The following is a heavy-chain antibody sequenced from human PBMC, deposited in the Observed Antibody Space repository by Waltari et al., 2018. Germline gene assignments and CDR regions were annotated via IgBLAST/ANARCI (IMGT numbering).Heavy chain of an antibody. V-gene: IGHV3-11*01. CDR3: ARDFSHNGMDV. J-gene: IGHJ6*02. Sequence: QVQLVESGGGLVKPGGSLRLSCAASGFTFGDWYMTWIRPVPGKGLEYISYMSNSGNRKLYADSVRGRFTVSRDHASNSVYLQMDSLRSEDTAVYYCARDFSHNGMDVWGQGTTVIVSS. CDR1: GFTFGDWY. CDR2: MSNSGNRK.